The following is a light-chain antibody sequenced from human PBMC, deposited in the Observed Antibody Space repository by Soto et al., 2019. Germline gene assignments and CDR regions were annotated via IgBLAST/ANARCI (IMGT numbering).Light chain of an antibody. CDR1: SSDVGVYNY. CDR3: SSYTSSSTYV. J-gene: IGLJ1*01. V-gene: IGLV2-14*01. Sequence: QSVLTQPASVSGSLGQSITISCTGTSSDVGVYNYVSWYQQHPGKAPKLMIYEVTYRPSGVSNRFSGSKSGNTASLTISGLQAEDEADYYCSSYTSSSTYVFGTGTKLTVL. CDR2: EVT.